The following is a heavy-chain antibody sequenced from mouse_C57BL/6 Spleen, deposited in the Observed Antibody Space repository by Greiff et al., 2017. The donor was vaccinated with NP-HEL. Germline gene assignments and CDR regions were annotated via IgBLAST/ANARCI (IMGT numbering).Heavy chain of an antibody. CDR1: GYSFSGYY. Sequence: VHVKQSGPELVKPGASVKISCKASGYSFSGYYMNWVKQSPETSLEWIGEINPSTGGTTYNQKFKAKATLTVDKSSSTAYMQLKSLTAEDSAVYYCARYGNYGGYWGQGTTRTVSS. CDR3: ARYGNYGGY. J-gene: IGHJ2*01. D-gene: IGHD2-1*01. V-gene: IGHV1-42*01. CDR2: INPSTGGT.